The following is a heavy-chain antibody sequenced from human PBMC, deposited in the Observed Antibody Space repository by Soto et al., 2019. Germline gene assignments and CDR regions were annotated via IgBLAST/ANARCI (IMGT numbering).Heavy chain of an antibody. CDR1: GGSISSYY. D-gene: IGHD2-15*01. CDR3: ARGAFAYCSGGSCYLNWFDP. Sequence: PSETLSLTCTVSGGSISSYYWSWIRQPPGKGLEWIGYIYYSGSTNYNPSLKSRVTISVDTSKNQFSLKLSSVTAADTAVYYCARGAFAYCSGGSCYLNWFDPWGQGTLVTVS. CDR2: IYYSGST. J-gene: IGHJ5*02. V-gene: IGHV4-59*01.